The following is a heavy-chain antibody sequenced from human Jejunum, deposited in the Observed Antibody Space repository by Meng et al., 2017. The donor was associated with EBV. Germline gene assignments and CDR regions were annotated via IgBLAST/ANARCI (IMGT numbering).Heavy chain of an antibody. V-gene: IGHV1-2*06. J-gene: IGHJ5*02. Sequence: QGRVVQSGAEVRKPGASVKVSCKASGYTLTGYYLHWVRQAPGQGLEWMGRINPNSGDTYRAQKFQGRVTMTRDTSISTAYMELSSLTSDDTAMYYCARSYCGGDCNYNWIDPWGQGTLVTVSS. CDR2: INPNSGDT. CDR3: ARSYCGGDCNYNWIDP. CDR1: GYTLTGYY. D-gene: IGHD2-21*02.